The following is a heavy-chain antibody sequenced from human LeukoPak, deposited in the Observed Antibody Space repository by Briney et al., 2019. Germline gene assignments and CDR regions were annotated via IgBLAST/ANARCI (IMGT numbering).Heavy chain of an antibody. CDR1: RFTFADYG. CDR2: INWNGGRT. D-gene: IGHD6-13*01. V-gene: IGHV3-20*04. CDR3: ARESRVGYSSSWDVYYYYYMDV. J-gene: IGHJ6*03. Sequence: GGSLRLSCAASRFTFADYGMSWVNQAQRRWLEWDSGINWNGGRTVYADSVKGRFTLARGNAKNSLYLQMNSLRAEDTALYYCARESRVGYSSSWDVYYYYYMDVWGKGTTVTVSS.